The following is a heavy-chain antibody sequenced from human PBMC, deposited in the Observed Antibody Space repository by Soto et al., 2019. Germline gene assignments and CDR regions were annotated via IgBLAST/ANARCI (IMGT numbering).Heavy chain of an antibody. Sequence: SETLSLTCTVSGGSISSGDYYWSWIRQPPGRGLEWIGYIYYSGSTYYNPSLESRVTISVDTSKNQFSLKLSSVTAADTAMYYCASVNVYSNQGDYYYYYGMDVWGQGTTVTVSS. CDR1: GGSISSGDYY. D-gene: IGHD1-26*01. CDR3: ASVNVYSNQGDYYYYYGMDV. J-gene: IGHJ6*02. V-gene: IGHV4-30-4*01. CDR2: IYYSGST.